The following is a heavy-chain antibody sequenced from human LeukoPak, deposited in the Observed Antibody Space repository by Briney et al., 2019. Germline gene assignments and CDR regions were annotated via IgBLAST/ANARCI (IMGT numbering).Heavy chain of an antibody. CDR1: GFTFSSYG. CDR3: AREDPVRGYDY. V-gene: IGHV3-21*01. CDR2: ISSSSSYI. Sequence: GGSLRLSCAASGFTFSSYGMHWVRQAPGKGLEWVSSISSSSSYIYYADSVKGRFTISRDNAKNSLYLQMNSLRAEDTAVYYCAREDPVRGYDYWGQGTLVTVSS. J-gene: IGHJ4*02. D-gene: IGHD6-25*01.